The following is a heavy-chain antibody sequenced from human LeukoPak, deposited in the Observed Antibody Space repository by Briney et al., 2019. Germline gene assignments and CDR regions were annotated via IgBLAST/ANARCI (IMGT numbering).Heavy chain of an antibody. CDR1: GGSISSSSYY. V-gene: IGHV4-39*01. D-gene: IGHD4-17*01. Sequence: PSETLSLTCTVSGGSISSSSYYWGWIRQPPGKGLAWIGSIYYSGSTYYNPSLKSRVPISVDTSKNQFSLKLSSVTAADTAVYYCARRSMVTTFDYWGPGTLVTVSS. CDR2: IYYSGST. J-gene: IGHJ4*02. CDR3: ARRSMVTTFDY.